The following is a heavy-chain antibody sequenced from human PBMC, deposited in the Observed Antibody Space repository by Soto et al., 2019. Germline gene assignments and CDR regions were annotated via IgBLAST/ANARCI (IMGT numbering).Heavy chain of an antibody. J-gene: IGHJ6*02. CDR1: GFTFSSYG. D-gene: IGHD6-13*01. CDR3: ASSGYSSSLYDSNYYYGMDV. Sequence: GGSLRLSCAASGFTFSSYGMHWVRQAPGKGLEWVAVISYDGSNRYYADSVKGRFTISRDNSKNTLYLQMNSLRAEDTAVYYCASSGYSSSLYDSNYYYGMDVWGQGITVTVS. CDR2: ISYDGSNR. V-gene: IGHV3-30*03.